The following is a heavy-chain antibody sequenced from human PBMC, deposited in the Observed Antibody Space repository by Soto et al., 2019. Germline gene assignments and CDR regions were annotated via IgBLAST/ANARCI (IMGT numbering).Heavy chain of an antibody. CDR2: ISSSSSTI. Sequence: PGGSLRLSCAASGFTFSSYSMNWVRQAPGKGLEWVSYISSSSSTIYYADSVKGRFTISRDNAKNSLYLQMNSLRAEDTAVYYCARISDQLLDYWGQGTLVTVSS. CDR1: GFTFSSYS. V-gene: IGHV3-48*01. CDR3: ARISDQLLDY. D-gene: IGHD2-2*01. J-gene: IGHJ4*02.